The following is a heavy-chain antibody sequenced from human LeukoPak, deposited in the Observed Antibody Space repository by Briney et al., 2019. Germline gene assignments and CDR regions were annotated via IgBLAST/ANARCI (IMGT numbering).Heavy chain of an antibody. CDR1: GFTFSSCS. V-gene: IGHV3-48*01. CDR3: ARISGSYYQGLDY. D-gene: IGHD1-26*01. J-gene: IGHJ4*02. Sequence: GGSLRLSCAASGFTFSSCSMNWVRQAPGKGLEWVSYISSSSSTIYYADSVKGRFTISRDNAKNSLYLQMNSLRAEDTGVYYCARISGSYYQGLDYWGQGTLVTVSS. CDR2: ISSSSSTI.